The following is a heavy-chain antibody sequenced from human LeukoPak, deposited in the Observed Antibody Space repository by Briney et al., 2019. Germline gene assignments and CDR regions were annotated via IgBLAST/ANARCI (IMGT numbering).Heavy chain of an antibody. Sequence: SSETLSLTCAISGGSISVTPYYWGWIRQPPGKGLEWIGSIYYSGSTYYNPSLKSRLTISVDTSKNQFSLKLTSVTAADTAVYYCARASTIFGHFAYWGRGTPVTVSS. CDR2: IYYSGST. CDR1: GGSISVTPYY. D-gene: IGHD3-3*01. CDR3: ARASTIFGHFAY. J-gene: IGHJ4*02. V-gene: IGHV4-39*07.